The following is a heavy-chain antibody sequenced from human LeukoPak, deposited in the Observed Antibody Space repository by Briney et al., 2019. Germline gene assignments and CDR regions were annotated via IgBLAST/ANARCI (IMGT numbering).Heavy chain of an antibody. D-gene: IGHD1-26*01. CDR3: AKDRWELPSSLDY. J-gene: IGHJ4*02. CDR2: ISGSGGRT. V-gene: IGHV3-23*01. CDR1: GFTFSSYA. Sequence: GGSLRLSCAASGFTFSSYAMSWVRQAPGKGREWVSAISGSGGRTYYADSVKGRFTISRDNSKNTLYLQMNSLRAEDTAVYYCAKDRWELPSSLDYWGQGTLVTVSS.